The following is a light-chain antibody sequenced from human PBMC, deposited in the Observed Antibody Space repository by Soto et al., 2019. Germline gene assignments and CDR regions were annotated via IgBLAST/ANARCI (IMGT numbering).Light chain of an antibody. J-gene: IGKJ3*01. CDR3: QQRSNWPSFT. CDR2: DAS. CDR1: QSVSSY. Sequence: EIVLTQSPATLSLSPGERATLSCRASQSVSSYLAWYQQKPGQAPRLLIYDASNRATGIPARFSGSGSGTDFTLTISSLEPEDFAVYYCQQRSNWPSFTFGPGIKVDIK. V-gene: IGKV3-11*01.